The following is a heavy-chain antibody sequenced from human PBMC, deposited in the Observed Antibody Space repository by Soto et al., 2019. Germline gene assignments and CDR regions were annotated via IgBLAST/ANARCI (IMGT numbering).Heavy chain of an antibody. J-gene: IGHJ3*02. CDR2: ISWNSGSI. CDR3: EKVETMIVVVNAFDI. CDR1: GFTFDDYA. Sequence: PGGSLSLSCAASGFTFDDYAMHWVRQAPGKGLEWVSGISWNSGSIGYADSVKGRFTISRDNAKNSLYLQMNSLRAEDTALYYCEKVETMIVVVNAFDIWGQGTMVTVSS. V-gene: IGHV3-9*01. D-gene: IGHD3-22*01.